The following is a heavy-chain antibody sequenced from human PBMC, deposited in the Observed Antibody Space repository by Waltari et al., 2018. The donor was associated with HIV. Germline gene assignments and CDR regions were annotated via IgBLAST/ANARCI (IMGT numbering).Heavy chain of an antibody. CDR3: VRGPNWQLGGLDV. D-gene: IGHD1-1*01. CDR1: TGYITQPYY. V-gene: IGHV4-39*02. CDR2: IYSNGVS. Sequence: QLQLQESGPALVKPSETLSLTCTVSTGYITQPYYWGWVRQFPGTGLEWIGSIYSNGVSHYAPSLKSRVAMSVDASKRQFSLRLTSATAADTAVYFCVRGPNWQLGGLDVWGRGTT. J-gene: IGHJ6*02.